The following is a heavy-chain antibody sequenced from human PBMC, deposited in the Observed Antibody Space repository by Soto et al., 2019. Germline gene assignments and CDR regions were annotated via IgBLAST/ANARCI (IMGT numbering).Heavy chain of an antibody. V-gene: IGHV4-30-2*01. CDR2: IYHSGST. CDR3: ARDSSVLVPSAMPWSDYYYGMDG. J-gene: IGHJ6*02. D-gene: IGHD2-2*01. Sequence: SETLSLTCAVSGGSISSGGYSWSWIRQPPGKGLEWIGYIYHSGSTYYNPSLKSRVTISVDRSKNQFSLKLSSVTAADTAVYYCARDSSVLVPSAMPWSDYYYGMDGWGQGTTVTVSS. CDR1: GGSISSGGYS.